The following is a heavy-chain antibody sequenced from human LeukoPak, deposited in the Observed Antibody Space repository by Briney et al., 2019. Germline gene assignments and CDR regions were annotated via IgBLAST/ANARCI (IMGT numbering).Heavy chain of an antibody. J-gene: IGHJ5*02. CDR3: GRDVGWGVSWGNT. V-gene: IGHV1-2*02. CDR2: INPNSGGT. CDR1: GYTFTGYD. Sequence: ASVKVSCKASGYTFTGYDMHWVRQAPGQGLEWMGWINPNSGGTNYAQKFQGRVTMTRDTSISTAYLELSRLRADDTAGYYCGRDVGWGVSWGNTWGERALGTVSS. D-gene: IGHD2-15*01.